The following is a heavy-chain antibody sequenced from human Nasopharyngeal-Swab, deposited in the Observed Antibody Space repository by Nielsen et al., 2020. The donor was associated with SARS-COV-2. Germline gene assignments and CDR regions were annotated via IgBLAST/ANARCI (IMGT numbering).Heavy chain of an antibody. D-gene: IGHD4-17*01. CDR3: ARGSSDYVPYFDY. V-gene: IGHV4-4*02. Sequence: WIRQPPGKGLEWIGEIYHSGSTNYNPSLKSRVTISVDKSKNQFSLKLSSVTAVDTAVYYCARGSSDYVPYFDYWGQGTLVTVSS. CDR2: IYHSGST. J-gene: IGHJ4*02.